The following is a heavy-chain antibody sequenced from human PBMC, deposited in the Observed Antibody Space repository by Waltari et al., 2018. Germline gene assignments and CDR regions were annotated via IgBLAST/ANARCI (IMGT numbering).Heavy chain of an antibody. CDR2: IYYSGST. V-gene: IGHV4-39*07. CDR1: GGSISSSSYY. J-gene: IGHJ3*02. Sequence: QLQLQESGPGLVKPSETLSLPCTVSGGSISSSSYYWGWIRQPPGKGLEWIGSIYYSGSTYYNPSLKSRVTISVDTSKNQFSLKLSSVTAADTAVYYCAIPPRGGNPDAFDIWGQGTMVTVSS. D-gene: IGHD2-15*01. CDR3: AIPPRGGNPDAFDI.